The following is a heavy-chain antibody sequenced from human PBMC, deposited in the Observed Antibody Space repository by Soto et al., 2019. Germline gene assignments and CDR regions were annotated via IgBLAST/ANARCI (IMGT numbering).Heavy chain of an antibody. CDR2: IDPSDSYT. CDR3: ATSPILKDYYYGMDV. V-gene: IGHV5-10-1*01. Sequence: GESLKISCKAVGYSFTSYWISWVRQMPGKGLEWMGRIDPSDSYTNYSPSFQGHVTISADKSISTAYLQWSSLKASDTATYYCATSPILKDYYYGMDVWGQGTTVTVSS. J-gene: IGHJ6*02. CDR1: GYSFTSYW.